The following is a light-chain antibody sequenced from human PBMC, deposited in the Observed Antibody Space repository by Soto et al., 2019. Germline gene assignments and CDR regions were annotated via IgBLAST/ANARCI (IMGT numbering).Light chain of an antibody. V-gene: IGKV1-5*01. Sequence: DIQMTHSPSTLSASVGGRVTITCRASQSISRWLAWYKQKPGKAPKLLIYDASTLESGVPSRFSGRGSGTEFTLTISSMKPDDFATYYCQQYNSYWTFGQGTKVDIK. CDR2: DAS. J-gene: IGKJ1*01. CDR1: QSISRW. CDR3: QQYNSYWT.